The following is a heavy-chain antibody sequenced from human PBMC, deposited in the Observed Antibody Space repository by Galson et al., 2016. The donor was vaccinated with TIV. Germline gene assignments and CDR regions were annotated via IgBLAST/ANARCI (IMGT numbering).Heavy chain of an antibody. J-gene: IGHJ6*02. CDR2: ITGGGGSS. D-gene: IGHD6-19*01. CDR3: AKVPSSGFSYYYGIDV. Sequence: LRLSCAASGFTFSIFAMTWVRQAPGMGLEWVAAITGGGGSSYYADSVKGRFTISRDNSKKMLYLQLNSLRAEDTAVYYCAKVPSSGFSYYYGIDVWGQGTTVTVA. CDR1: GFTFSIFA. V-gene: IGHV3-23*01.